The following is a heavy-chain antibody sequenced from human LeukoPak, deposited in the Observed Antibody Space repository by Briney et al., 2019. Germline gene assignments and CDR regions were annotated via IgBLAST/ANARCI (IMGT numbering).Heavy chain of an antibody. Sequence: SVKVSCKASGDSFSNYVISWFRQAPGQGLEWMGGIIPIFGTTHFAQKLQGRVTMTTDTSTSTAYMELRSLRSDDTAVYYCARYDRYCSSTSCPPRYWGQGTLVTVSS. CDR2: IIPIFGTT. V-gene: IGHV1-69*05. CDR1: GDSFSNYV. D-gene: IGHD2-2*01. J-gene: IGHJ4*02. CDR3: ARYDRYCSSTSCPPRY.